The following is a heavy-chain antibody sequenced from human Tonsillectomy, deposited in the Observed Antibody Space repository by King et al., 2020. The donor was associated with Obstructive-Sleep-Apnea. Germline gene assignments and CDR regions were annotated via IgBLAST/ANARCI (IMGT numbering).Heavy chain of an antibody. CDR1: GFTFSSYT. J-gene: IGHJ4*02. CDR3: ARGSFGEFSYIDF. D-gene: IGHD3-10*01. Sequence: VQLVESGGGLVTPGESLRLSCAASGFTFSSYTMNWVRHAPGTGLEGVSSICSSSTYIYYAASMKGRFTISRDNAKNSLYLQMNSLRAEDTAVYYCARGSFGEFSYIDFWGQGTLVTVSS. V-gene: IGHV3-21*01. CDR2: ICSSSTYI.